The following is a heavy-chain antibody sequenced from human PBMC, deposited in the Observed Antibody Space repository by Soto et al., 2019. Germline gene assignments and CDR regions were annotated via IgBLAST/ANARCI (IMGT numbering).Heavy chain of an antibody. Sequence: ASVKVSCKTSGYTFTRNGISWVRQAPGQGLEWMGWISPKSGSIKYAQRFQGRVIMTTDTSTSTAYMELRSLRSDDTAVYYCVKDRDSNSWPSRDVWGPEXTVTVYS. CDR3: VKDRDSNSWPSRDV. J-gene: IGHJ6*02. V-gene: IGHV1-18*01. CDR2: ISPKSGSI. CDR1: GYTFTRNG. D-gene: IGHD3-22*01.